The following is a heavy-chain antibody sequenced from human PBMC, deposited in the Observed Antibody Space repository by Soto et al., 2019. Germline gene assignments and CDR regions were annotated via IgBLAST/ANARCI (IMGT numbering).Heavy chain of an antibody. J-gene: IGHJ6*02. CDR3: ARAQRGYSYGRAFYYYYVMDV. CDR2: IIPILGIA. D-gene: IGHD5-18*01. Sequence: GLEWMGRIIPILGIANYAQKFQGRVTITADKSTSTAYMELSSLRSEDTAVYYCARAQRGYSYGRAFYYYYVMDVWGQGSTVIVTS. V-gene: IGHV1-69*04.